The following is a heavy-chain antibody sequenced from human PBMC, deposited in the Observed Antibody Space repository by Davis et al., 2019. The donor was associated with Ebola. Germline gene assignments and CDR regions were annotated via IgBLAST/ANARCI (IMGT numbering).Heavy chain of an antibody. D-gene: IGHD2-2*01. J-gene: IGHJ3*02. CDR1: GFTFSSYW. CDR3: ARRVPCSSTSCNRHFDI. V-gene: IGHV3-74*01. CDR2: INSDGSST. Sequence: HTGGSLRLSCAASGFTFSSYWMHWVRQAPGKGLVWVSRINSDGSSTSYADSVKGRFTISRDNAKNSLYLQMNSLRAEDTAMYYCARRVPCSSTSCNRHFDIWGQGTMVTVSS.